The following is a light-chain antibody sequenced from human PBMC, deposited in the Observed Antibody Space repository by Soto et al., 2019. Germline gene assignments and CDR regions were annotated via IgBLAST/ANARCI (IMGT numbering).Light chain of an antibody. CDR2: KAS. CDR3: QHYNSYSEA. J-gene: IGKJ1*01. V-gene: IGKV1-5*03. Sequence: DIQMTQSPSTLSASVGDRVTITCRASQSISSWLAWYQQKPGKAPKLLIYKASTLKSGVPSRFSGSGSGTEFTLTISSLQPDEFATYDCQHYNSYSEAFGQGTKVDIK. CDR1: QSISSW.